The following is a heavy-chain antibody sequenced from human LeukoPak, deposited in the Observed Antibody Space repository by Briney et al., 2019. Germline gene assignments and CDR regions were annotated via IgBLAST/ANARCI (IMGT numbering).Heavy chain of an antibody. V-gene: IGHV4-59*08. CDR1: GGSIGTYY. CDR3: ASRTVGTTPAFDI. J-gene: IGHJ3*02. D-gene: IGHD1-26*01. CDR2: IYSSGYT. Sequence: PSETLSLTCTVSGGSIGTYYWSWIRQPPGKGLEWIGYIYSSGYTTHNPSLKSRVTISVDTSKDQFSLKLSSVTAADTAVYYCASRTVGTTPAFDIWGQGTMVTVSS.